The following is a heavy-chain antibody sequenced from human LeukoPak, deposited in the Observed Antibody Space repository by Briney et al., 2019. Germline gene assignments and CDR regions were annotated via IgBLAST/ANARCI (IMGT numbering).Heavy chain of an antibody. CDR1: GFTFSSYG. CDR2: ISGSGGST. CDR3: AKAYCSSTSCPMDV. Sequence: GGSLRLSCAASGFTFSSYGMSWVRQAPGKGLEWVSAISGSGGSTYYADSVKGQFTISRDNSKNTLYLQMNSLRAEDTAVYYCAKAYCSSTSCPMDVWGKGTTVTISS. D-gene: IGHD2-2*01. V-gene: IGHV3-23*01. J-gene: IGHJ6*03.